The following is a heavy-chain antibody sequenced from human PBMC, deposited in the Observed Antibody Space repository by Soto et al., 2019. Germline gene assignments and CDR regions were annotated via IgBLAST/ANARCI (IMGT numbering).Heavy chain of an antibody. J-gene: IGHJ6*02. CDR1: GFTFSGNW. Sequence: EVQLVESGGGLVQPGGPLILSVEAPGFTFSGNWLGWFGQAPGKGLGGVANINQDLSELYFVGPGRGGFTISRNNAKNSLYLQMNSLRAEDTAVYYCVRDLIASGAMDVWGQGTTVIVSS. CDR2: INQDLSEL. V-gene: IGHV3-7*04. D-gene: IGHD6-25*01. CDR3: VRDLIASGAMDV.